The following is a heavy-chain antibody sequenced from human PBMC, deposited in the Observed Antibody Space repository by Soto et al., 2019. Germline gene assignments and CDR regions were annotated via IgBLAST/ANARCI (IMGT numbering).Heavy chain of an antibody. CDR1: GFTFSDYY. CDR3: ARSYQLLYYFDY. CDR2: ISSSGSTI. Sequence: GGSLRLSCAASGFTFSDYYMSWIRQAPGKGLEWVSYISSSGSTIYYADSVKGRLTISRDNAKNSLYLQMNSLRAEDTAVYYCARSYQLLYYFDYWGQGTLVTVSS. D-gene: IGHD2-2*01. V-gene: IGHV3-11*01. J-gene: IGHJ4*02.